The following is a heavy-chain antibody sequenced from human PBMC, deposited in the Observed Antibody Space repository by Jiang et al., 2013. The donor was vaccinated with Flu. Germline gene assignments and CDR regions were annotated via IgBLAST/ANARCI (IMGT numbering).Heavy chain of an antibody. V-gene: IGHV3-23*01. J-gene: IGHJ5*02. CDR3: AIIADIAMFDP. D-gene: IGHD5-12*01. CDR2: ISGGGGST. CDR1: GFTFSNYV. Sequence: VQLLESGGGLVQPGGSLRLSCAASGFTFSNYVMSWVRQAPGKGLEWVSTISGGGGSTYYADSVKGRFTISRDNSKNTLYLQMNSLRAEDTAIYSCAIIADIAMFDPWGQGTLVTVSS.